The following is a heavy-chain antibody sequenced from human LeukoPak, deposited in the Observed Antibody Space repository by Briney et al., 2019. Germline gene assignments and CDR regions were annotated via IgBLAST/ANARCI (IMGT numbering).Heavy chain of an antibody. CDR3: ARDAEQHRNDDYYGMDV. J-gene: IGHJ6*02. D-gene: IGHD1-14*01. V-gene: IGHV3-7*05. CDR1: GFTFRNYW. Sequence: GGSLRLSCAASGFTFRNYWMSWVRQAPGKGLEWVANIKQDESEKYYVDSVKGRFTISRDNAKNSLFLQMKSLRAEDTAVYYCARDAEQHRNDDYYGMDVWGQGTTVTVSS. CDR2: IKQDESEK.